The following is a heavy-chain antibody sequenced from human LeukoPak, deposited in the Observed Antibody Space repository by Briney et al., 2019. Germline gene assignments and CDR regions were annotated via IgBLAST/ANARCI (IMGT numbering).Heavy chain of an antibody. V-gene: IGHV3-53*01. Sequence: GGSLRLSCAASGFTVSSNYMSWVRQAPGKGLEWVSVISSGGSTYYADSVKGRFTISRDNAKNSLYLQMNSLRAEDTAVYYCARRYCTTTSCSGGNVWGQGTTVTVSS. J-gene: IGHJ6*02. CDR2: ISSGGST. CDR3: ARRYCTTTSCSGGNV. D-gene: IGHD2-2*01. CDR1: GFTVSSNY.